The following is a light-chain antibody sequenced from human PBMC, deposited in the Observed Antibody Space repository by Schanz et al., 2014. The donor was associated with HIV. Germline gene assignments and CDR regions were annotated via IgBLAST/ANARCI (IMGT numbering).Light chain of an antibody. CDR3: SSYTTSSPRV. V-gene: IGLV2-14*01. Sequence: QSSLTQPASVSGSPGQSITISCTGTSSDRGGYNNLSRYQQHPGKAPKLMIYYVSNRPSGVSNRFSGSKSGNTASLTISGLQAEDEADYYCSSYTTSSPRVFGGGTKLTVL. CDR1: SSDRGGYNN. CDR2: YVS. J-gene: IGLJ2*01.